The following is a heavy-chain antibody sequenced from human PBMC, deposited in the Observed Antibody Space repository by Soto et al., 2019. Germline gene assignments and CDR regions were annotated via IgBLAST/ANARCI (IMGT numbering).Heavy chain of an antibody. J-gene: IGHJ4*02. V-gene: IGHV6-1*01. D-gene: IGHD5-18*01. CDR2: TYYRSKWYT. CDR1: GDSVSSSSIA. CDR3: ARGKNSAFDY. Sequence: SPTLSLTCAISGDSVSSSSIAWNWIRQSPSRGLEWLGRTYYRSKWYTEYAPSVQSRITVNLDTSKNHFSLQLNSVTPEDTAVYFCARGKNSAFDYWGQGVLVTVSS.